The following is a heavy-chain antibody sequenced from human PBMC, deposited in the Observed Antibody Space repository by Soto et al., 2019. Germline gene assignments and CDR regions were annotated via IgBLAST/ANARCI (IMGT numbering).Heavy chain of an antibody. Sequence: PGGSLRLSCAASGFTFSSYAMSWVRQAPGKGLEWVSAISGSGGSTYYADSVKGRFTISRDNSKNTLYLQMNSLRAEDTAVYYCAKGGLEPLLDYYGMDVWGQGTTVTVSS. J-gene: IGHJ6*02. CDR3: AKGGLEPLLDYYGMDV. D-gene: IGHD6-19*01. V-gene: IGHV3-23*01. CDR2: ISGSGGST. CDR1: GFTFSSYA.